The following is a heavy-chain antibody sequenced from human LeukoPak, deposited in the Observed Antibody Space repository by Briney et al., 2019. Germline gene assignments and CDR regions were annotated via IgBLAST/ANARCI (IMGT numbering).Heavy chain of an antibody. V-gene: IGHV3-23*01. CDR2: ISSSGGST. CDR3: AKDPWDYGDYGPFDY. J-gene: IGHJ4*02. Sequence: QPGGSLRLSCAASGFTFSSYAMSWVRQAPGKGLQWVSSISSSGGSTYYADSVKGRFTISRDNSKNTLYLQMNSLRAEDTAVYYCAKDPWDYGDYGPFDYWGQGTLVTVSS. D-gene: IGHD4-17*01. CDR1: GFTFSSYA.